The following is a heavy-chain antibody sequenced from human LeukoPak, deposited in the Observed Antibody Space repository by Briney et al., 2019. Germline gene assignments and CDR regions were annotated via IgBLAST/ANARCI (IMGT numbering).Heavy chain of an antibody. CDR1: GGSFSGYY. Sequence: SETLSLACAVYGGSFSGYYWSWIRQPPGKGLEWIGEINHSGSTNYNPSLKSRVTISVDTSKNQFSLKLYSVTATDTAVFYCARQTLTGYSTGYYPYYFDYWGQGTMVTVFS. CDR2: INHSGST. D-gene: IGHD6-19*01. V-gene: IGHV4-34*01. J-gene: IGHJ4*02. CDR3: ARQTLTGYSTGYYPYYFDY.